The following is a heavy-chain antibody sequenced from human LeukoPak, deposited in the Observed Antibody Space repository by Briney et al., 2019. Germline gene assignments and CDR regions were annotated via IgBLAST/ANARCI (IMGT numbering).Heavy chain of an antibody. J-gene: IGHJ4*02. D-gene: IGHD5-12*01. V-gene: IGHV3-23*01. CDR2: IVASSGST. Sequence: PGGSLRLSCAASGFSISNSAMSWVRQAPGKGLEWVSLIVASSGSTFYADSVKGRFTISRDSSNNTLYLQMSSVRAEKMAVYYCAKGAYDYIEMGYFDYWGQGNLVTVSS. CDR3: AKGAYDYIEMGYFDY. CDR1: GFSISNSA.